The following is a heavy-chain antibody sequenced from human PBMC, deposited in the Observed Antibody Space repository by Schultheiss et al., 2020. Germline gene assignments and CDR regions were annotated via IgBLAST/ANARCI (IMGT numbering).Heavy chain of an antibody. Sequence: GGSLRLSCAASGFTFSSYEMNWVRQAPGKGLEWVSYISSSGSTIYYADSVKGRFTISRDNAKNSLYLQMNSLRAEDTAVYYCATKYYSADAFDIWGQGTMVTVSS. CDR2: ISSSGSTI. CDR3: ATKYYSADAFDI. CDR1: GFTFSSYE. D-gene: IGHD3-10*01. V-gene: IGHV3-48*03. J-gene: IGHJ3*02.